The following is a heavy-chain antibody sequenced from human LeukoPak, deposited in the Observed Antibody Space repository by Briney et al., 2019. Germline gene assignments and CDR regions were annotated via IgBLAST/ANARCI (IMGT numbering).Heavy chain of an antibody. CDR3: ARRGGYSYGTAPYYFDY. D-gene: IGHD5-18*01. CDR1: GYSFTSYW. Sequence: PGESLKISCKGSGYSFTSYWIGWVRQMPGKGLEWMGIIYPGDSDTRYSPSSQGRVTISADKSISTAYLQWSSLKASDTAMYYCARRGGYSYGTAPYYFDYWGQGTLVSVSS. V-gene: IGHV5-51*01. CDR2: IYPGDSDT. J-gene: IGHJ4*02.